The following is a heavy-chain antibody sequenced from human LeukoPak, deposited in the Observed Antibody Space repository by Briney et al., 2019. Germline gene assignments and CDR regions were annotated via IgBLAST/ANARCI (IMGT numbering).Heavy chain of an antibody. D-gene: IGHD5-18*01. CDR3: TTIRKYKGYSFDY. CDR1: GFIFSNAW. Sequence: GGSLRLSCAASGFIFSNAWMSWGRQAPGKGLEWGGRIKSKTDGGTTDYAAPVKRRFTISRDDSKNILYLQMSGLKTEDTALYYCTTIRKYKGYSFDYWGQGTLVTVSS. CDR2: IKSKTDGGTT. J-gene: IGHJ4*02. V-gene: IGHV3-15*01.